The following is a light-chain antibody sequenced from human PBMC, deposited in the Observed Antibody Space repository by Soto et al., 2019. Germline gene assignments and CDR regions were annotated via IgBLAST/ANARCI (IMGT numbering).Light chain of an antibody. CDR2: GAS. Sequence: EVVMTQSPATLSVSPGERATLSCRASESASSNLAWYQQRPGQAPRLVIYGASTRATGIPARFSGGGSGTDFTLTISRLEPEDFAVYYCQQYGSSPITFGQGTRLEIK. CDR1: ESASSN. CDR3: QQYGSSPIT. V-gene: IGKV3-15*01. J-gene: IGKJ5*01.